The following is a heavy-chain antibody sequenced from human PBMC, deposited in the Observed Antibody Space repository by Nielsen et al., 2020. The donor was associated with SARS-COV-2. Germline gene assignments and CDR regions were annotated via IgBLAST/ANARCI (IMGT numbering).Heavy chain of an antibody. D-gene: IGHD6-13*01. CDR1: GFSFSDSG. J-gene: IGHJ3*02. CDR2: IRDKSHSYET. V-gene: IGHV3-73*01. Sequence: GESLKISCAASGFSFSDSGMHWVRQASGKGLEWVGRIRDKSHSYETVYAASVRDRFTISRDDSSNTEYLQMNSLKSEDTAVYFCTRVNPNSDSWFDAFDIWGQGTMVTVST. CDR3: TRVNPNSDSWFDAFDI.